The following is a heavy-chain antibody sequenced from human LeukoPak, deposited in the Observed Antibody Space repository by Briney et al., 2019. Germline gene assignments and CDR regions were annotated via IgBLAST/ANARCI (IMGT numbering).Heavy chain of an antibody. D-gene: IGHD3-3*01. V-gene: IGHV4-34*01. Sequence: SETLSLTCAVYGGSFSGYYWSWIRQPPGKGLEWIGEINHSGSTNYNPSLKSRVTISVDTSKNQFSLKLGSVTAADTAVYYCARGRGYYHYYYMDVWGKGTTVTVSS. CDR2: INHSGST. CDR1: GGSFSGYY. J-gene: IGHJ6*03. CDR3: ARGRGYYHYYYMDV.